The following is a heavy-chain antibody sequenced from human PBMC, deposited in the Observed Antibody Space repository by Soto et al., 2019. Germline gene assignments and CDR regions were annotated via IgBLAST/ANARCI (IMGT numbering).Heavy chain of an antibody. CDR3: ARDEDIVVVPAARELDY. V-gene: IGHV1-18*01. CDR1: GYTFTSYG. J-gene: IGHJ4*02. CDR2: ISAYNGNT. D-gene: IGHD2-2*01. Sequence: ASVKVSCKASGYTFTSYGISWVRQAPGQGLEWMGWISAYNGNTNYAQKLQGRVTMTTDTSTSTAYMELRSLRSDDTAVYYCARDEDIVVVPAARELDYWGQGTLVTVSS.